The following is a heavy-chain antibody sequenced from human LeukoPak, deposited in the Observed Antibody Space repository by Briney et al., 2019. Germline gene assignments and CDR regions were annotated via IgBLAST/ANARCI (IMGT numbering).Heavy chain of an antibody. Sequence: GGSLRLSCAASGFTFGSYAMHWVRQAPGKGLEWVAGISYDGSNKYYADSVKGRFTISRDNSKNTLYLQMNSLRAEDTAVYYCPRGFSGRLGYYFDYWGQGTLVTVSS. D-gene: IGHD4-17*01. CDR2: ISYDGSNK. J-gene: IGHJ4*02. CDR3: PRGFSGRLGYYFDY. V-gene: IGHV3-30*04. CDR1: GFTFGSYA.